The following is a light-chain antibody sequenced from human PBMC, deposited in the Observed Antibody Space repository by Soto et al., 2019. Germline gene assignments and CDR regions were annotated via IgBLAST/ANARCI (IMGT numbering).Light chain of an antibody. Sequence: SHPGSVCWSPGQLITISCTGTSSDVGDYNYVSWYQQHPGKAPKLMIYEVSNRPSGVSNRFSGSKSGNTASLTISGLQAEDEADYYCSSYTSSSNHYVFGTGTKVTVL. V-gene: IGLV2-14*01. CDR3: SSYTSSSNHYV. J-gene: IGLJ1*01. CDR1: SSDVGDYNY. CDR2: EVS.